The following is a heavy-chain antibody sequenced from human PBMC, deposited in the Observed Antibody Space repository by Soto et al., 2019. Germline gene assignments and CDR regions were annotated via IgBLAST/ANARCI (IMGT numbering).Heavy chain of an antibody. CDR1: GGSISNGDFC. CDR2: IYYSGST. CDR3: ARHPSDFWFDP. D-gene: IGHD2-21*02. J-gene: IGHJ5*02. V-gene: IGHV4-39*01. Sequence: SETLSLTCTVSGGSISNGDFCWSWIRQPPGKGLEWIGYIYYSGSTFYNPSLKSRVTISVDTSKNQFSLKLSSVTAADTAVYYCARHPSDFWFDPWGQGTLVTVSS.